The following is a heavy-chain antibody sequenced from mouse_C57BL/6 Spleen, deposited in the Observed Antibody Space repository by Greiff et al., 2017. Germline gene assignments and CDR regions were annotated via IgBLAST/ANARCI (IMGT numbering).Heavy chain of an antibody. Sequence: QVQLQQPGAELVKPGASVKMSCKASGYTFTSYWITWVKQRPGQGLEWIGDIYPGSGSTNYNEKFKSKATLTVDTSSSTAYMQLSSLTSEDSAVYYCARGGSYYYGSSELYYWGQGTLVTVSA. CDR3: ARGGSYYYGSSELYY. J-gene: IGHJ3*01. V-gene: IGHV1-55*01. D-gene: IGHD1-1*01. CDR2: IYPGSGST. CDR1: GYTFTSYW.